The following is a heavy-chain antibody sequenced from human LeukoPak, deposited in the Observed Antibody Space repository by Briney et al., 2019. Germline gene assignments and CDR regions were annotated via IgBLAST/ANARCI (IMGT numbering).Heavy chain of an antibody. CDR3: AKVRIAAAHYYYYGMDV. CDR1: GFTFSSYG. V-gene: IGHV3-30*18. Sequence: QPGRSLRLSCGASGFTFSSYGMHWVRQAPGKGLEWVAVISYDGSNKYYGDSVKGRFTISRDNSKNTLYLQMNSLRDEDTAVYYCAKVRIAAAHYYYYGMDVWGQGTTVTVSS. D-gene: IGHD6-13*01. J-gene: IGHJ6*02. CDR2: ISYDGSNK.